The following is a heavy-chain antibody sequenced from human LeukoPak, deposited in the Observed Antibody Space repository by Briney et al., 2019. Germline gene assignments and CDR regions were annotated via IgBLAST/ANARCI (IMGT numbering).Heavy chain of an antibody. J-gene: IGHJ6*02. Sequence: SQTLSLTCTVSGGSISSGGYYWSWIRQHPGKGLEWIGYIYYSGSTYYNPSLKSRVTISVDTSKNQFSLKLSSVTAADTAVYYCAKDSAYYYYGMDVWGQGTTVTVSS. CDR3: AKDSAYYYYGMDV. CDR2: IYYSGST. CDR1: GGSISSGGYY. V-gene: IGHV4-31*03. D-gene: IGHD1-26*01.